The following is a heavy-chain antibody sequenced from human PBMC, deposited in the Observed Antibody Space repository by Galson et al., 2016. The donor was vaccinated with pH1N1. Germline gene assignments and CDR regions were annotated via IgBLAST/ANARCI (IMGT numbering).Heavy chain of an antibody. J-gene: IGHJ2*01. D-gene: IGHD4-17*01. V-gene: IGHV3-74*01. CDR1: GFTFSSFW. CDR2: INTDGSTT. CDR3: ARFEYGDYVKYSDL. Sequence: SLRLSCAASGFTFSSFWMHWVRQAPGKGLVWVSHINTDGSTTDYADSVKGRFTISRDNAKNTLYLQMNSLRAEDTAMYYCARFEYGDYVKYSDLWGRGTLVTVSS.